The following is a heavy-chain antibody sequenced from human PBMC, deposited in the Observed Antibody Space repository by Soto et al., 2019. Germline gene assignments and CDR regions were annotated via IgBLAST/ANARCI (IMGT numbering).Heavy chain of an antibody. D-gene: IGHD3-22*01. Sequence: GSLRLSCAASGFTFSSYWMHWVRQAQGKGLVWVSRINSDESSTSYADSVKGRFTISRDNAKNTLYLQMNSLRAEDTAVYYCARGQIEYYYDSSGYLDYWGHGT. V-gene: IGHV3-74*01. CDR1: GFTFSSYW. CDR3: ARGQIEYYYDSSGYLDY. J-gene: IGHJ4*01. CDR2: INSDESST.